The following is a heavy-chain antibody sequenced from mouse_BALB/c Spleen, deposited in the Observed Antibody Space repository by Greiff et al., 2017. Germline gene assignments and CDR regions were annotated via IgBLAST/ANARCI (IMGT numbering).Heavy chain of an antibody. D-gene: IGHD4-1*01. CDR3: AFNWDFDY. Sequence: EVKLQESGAELVKPGASVKLSCTASGFNIKDTYMHWVKQRPEQGLEWIGRIDPANGNTKYDPKFQGKATITADTSSNTAYLQLSSLTSEDTAVYYCAFNWDFDYWGQGTTLTVSS. CDR2: IDPANGNT. V-gene: IGHV14-3*02. J-gene: IGHJ2*01. CDR1: GFNIKDTY.